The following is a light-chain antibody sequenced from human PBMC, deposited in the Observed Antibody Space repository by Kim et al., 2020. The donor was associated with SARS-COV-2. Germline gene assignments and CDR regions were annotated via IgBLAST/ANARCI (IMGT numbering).Light chain of an antibody. CDR3: CSYASSATLYV. Sequence: QSITISCTGTSSDVGAYNDVSWYQQHPGKAPKLMIHDVSSRPSGVSARFSGSKSGNTASLTISGLQADDEASYYCCSYASSATLYVFGAGTKVTVL. CDR2: DVS. J-gene: IGLJ1*01. V-gene: IGLV2-14*03. CDR1: SSDVGAYND.